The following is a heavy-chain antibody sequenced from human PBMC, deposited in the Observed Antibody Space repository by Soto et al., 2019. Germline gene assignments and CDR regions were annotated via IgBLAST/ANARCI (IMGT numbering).Heavy chain of an antibody. J-gene: IGHJ4*02. D-gene: IGHD3-3*01. CDR3: ARVLNLDDPGRKEGYFDY. Sequence: SLRLSCAASRFTFDDYGMSWVRQAPGKGLEWVSGINWNGGSTGYADSVKGRFTISRDNAKNSLYLQMNSLRAEDTALYHCARVLNLDDPGRKEGYFDYWGQRTLVTVSS. V-gene: IGHV3-20*01. CDR1: RFTFDDYG. CDR2: INWNGGST.